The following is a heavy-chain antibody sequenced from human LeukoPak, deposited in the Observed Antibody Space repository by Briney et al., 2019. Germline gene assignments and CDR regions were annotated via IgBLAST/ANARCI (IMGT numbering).Heavy chain of an antibody. Sequence: GGSLRFSCAASGFTFSSYELNWVRQAPGKGLEWVSYISSSGRTKYHADSVKGRFTISRDNAKNSLYLQMNSLRAEDTAVYYCARDGNYDSSGYYYTGTFDYWGQGTLVTVSS. CDR1: GFTFSSYE. CDR3: ARDGNYDSSGYYYTGTFDY. J-gene: IGHJ4*02. V-gene: IGHV3-48*03. CDR2: ISSSGRTK. D-gene: IGHD3-22*01.